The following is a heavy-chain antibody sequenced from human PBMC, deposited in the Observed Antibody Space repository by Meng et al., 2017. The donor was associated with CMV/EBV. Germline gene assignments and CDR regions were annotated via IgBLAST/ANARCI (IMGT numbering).Heavy chain of an antibody. CDR1: GGSISSYY. CDR3: ARKPLLRHGFDP. D-gene: IGHD2-8*01. CDR2: IYYSGST. Sequence: SETLSLTCTVSGGSISSYYWSWIRQPPGKGLEWIGYIYYSGSTNYNPSLKSRVTISVDTSKNQFSLKLSSVTAADTAVYYCARKPLLRHGFDPWGQGTLVTVSS. V-gene: IGHV4-59*01. J-gene: IGHJ5*02.